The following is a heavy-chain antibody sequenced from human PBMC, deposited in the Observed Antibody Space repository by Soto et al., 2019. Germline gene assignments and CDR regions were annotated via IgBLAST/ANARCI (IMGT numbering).Heavy chain of an antibody. V-gene: IGHV4-59*01. CDR2: AYYSGST. CDR1: GAYISNYY. J-gene: IGHJ5*02. CDR3: ARTYCSGGSCYPGGNWFDP. D-gene: IGHD2-15*01. Sequence: QVQLQESGPGLVQSSETLSLTCTVSGAYISNYYWSWIRQPPGKGLEWIGYAYYSGSTNYNPSLQSRVTMSVDTSKNQFSLKLNSVTAADTAVYYCARTYCSGGSCYPGGNWFDPWGQGTLVTVSS.